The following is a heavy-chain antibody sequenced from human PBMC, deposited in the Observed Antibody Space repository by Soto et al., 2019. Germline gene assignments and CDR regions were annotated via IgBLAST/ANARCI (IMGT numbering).Heavy chain of an antibody. D-gene: IGHD2-2*01. J-gene: IGHJ4*02. V-gene: IGHV1-69*01. CDR3: ATALGCRSTSCTLDY. CDR1: GGTLGSYA. CDR2: IIPVSGAA. Sequence: QVQLVQSGAEVEKTGSSVKVSCKASGGTLGSYAFSWVRQAPGQGLEWMGGIIPVSGAAHYAQKFQGRVTITADESTSTAYMELSSLSSQDTAVYYCATALGCRSTSCTLDYWGQGTRVIVSS.